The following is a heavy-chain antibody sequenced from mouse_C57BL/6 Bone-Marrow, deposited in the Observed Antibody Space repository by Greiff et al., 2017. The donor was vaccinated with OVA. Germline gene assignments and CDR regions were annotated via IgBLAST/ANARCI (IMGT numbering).Heavy chain of an antibody. J-gene: IGHJ2*01. CDR2: ISYSGST. CDR3: ARSQFITTVVAPCDY. Sequence: EVMLVESGPGLAKPSQTLSLTCSVTGYSITSDYWNWIRKFPGNKLEYMGYISYSGSTYYNPSLKSRISITRDTSKNQYYLQLNSVTTEDTATYYCARSQFITTVVAPCDYWGQGTTLTVSS. CDR1: GYSITSDY. D-gene: IGHD1-1*01. V-gene: IGHV3-8*01.